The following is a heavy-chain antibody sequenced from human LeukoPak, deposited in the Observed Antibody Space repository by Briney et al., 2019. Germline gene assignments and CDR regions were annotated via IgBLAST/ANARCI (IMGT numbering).Heavy chain of an antibody. Sequence: GGSLRLSCAASGFTFSSYWMSWVRQAPGKGLEWVANIKQDGSEQYHVDSVKGRFTISRDNAKNSLFLQMNSLRGEDTAVYYCTREYLTVSYFDYWGQGTLVTVSS. V-gene: IGHV3-7*05. J-gene: IGHJ4*02. CDR1: GFTFSSYW. CDR3: TREYLTVSYFDY. CDR2: IKQDGSEQ. D-gene: IGHD4-11*01.